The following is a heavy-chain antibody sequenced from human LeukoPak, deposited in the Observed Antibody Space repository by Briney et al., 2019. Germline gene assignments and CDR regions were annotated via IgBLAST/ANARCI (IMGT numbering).Heavy chain of an antibody. J-gene: IGHJ4*02. CDR1: GITFSSYW. Sequence: GGSLRLSCAASGITFSSYWMSWVRQAPGKGLEWVANIKQDGSEKYYVDSVKGRFTISRDNAKNSLYLQMNSLRAEDTAVYYCARGGSYRFDYWGQGTLVTVSS. CDR3: ARGGSYRFDY. CDR2: IKQDGSEK. D-gene: IGHD1-26*01. V-gene: IGHV3-7*01.